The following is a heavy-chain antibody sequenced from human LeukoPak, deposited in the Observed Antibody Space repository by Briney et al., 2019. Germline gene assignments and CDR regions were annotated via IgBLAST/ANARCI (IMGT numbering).Heavy chain of an antibody. D-gene: IGHD3-10*01. CDR1: GFTFRSYW. V-gene: IGHV3-74*03. J-gene: IGHJ4*02. Sequence: GGSLRLSCAVSGFTFRSYWMHWVRQAPGKGLVWVSSIKSDGSSTTYADSVKGRFTISRDNAENTLYLQMNSLGVEDTAVYYCARISTMVRHYWGQGTLVTVSS. CDR2: IKSDGSST. CDR3: ARISTMVRHY.